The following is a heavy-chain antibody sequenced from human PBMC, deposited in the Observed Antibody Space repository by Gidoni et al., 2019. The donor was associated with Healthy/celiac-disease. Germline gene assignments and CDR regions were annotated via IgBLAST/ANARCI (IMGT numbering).Heavy chain of an antibody. CDR3: ARGLRYDSSGYYDY. V-gene: IGHV4-30-2*01. D-gene: IGHD3-22*01. Sequence: QLQLQESGSGLVKPSQTLSLTCTVSGCSISSGGYSWSWIRQPPGKGLEWIGYIYHSGSTYYNPSLKSRVTISVDRSKNQFSLKLSSVTAADTAVYYCARGLRYDSSGYYDYWGQGTLVTVSS. J-gene: IGHJ4*02. CDR1: GCSISSGGYS. CDR2: IYHSGST.